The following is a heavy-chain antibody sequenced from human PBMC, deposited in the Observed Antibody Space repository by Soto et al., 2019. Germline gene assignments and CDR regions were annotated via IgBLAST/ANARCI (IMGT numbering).Heavy chain of an antibody. CDR1: GFTFDDYA. D-gene: IGHD2-15*01. Sequence: XLRLSCAASGFTFDDYAMHWVRQGPGRGLEWVSGITWNSGKIAYADSVKGRFTIARDDDNNSLYLQMNSLRPEDKALYYCVKDSYADFHRVLSTAEYFFDYWGHGTLVTVYS. CDR3: VKDSYADFHRVLSTAEYFFDY. CDR2: ITWNSGKI. V-gene: IGHV3-9*01. J-gene: IGHJ4*01.